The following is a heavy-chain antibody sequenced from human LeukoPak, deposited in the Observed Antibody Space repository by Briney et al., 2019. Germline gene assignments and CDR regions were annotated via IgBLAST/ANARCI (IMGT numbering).Heavy chain of an antibody. J-gene: IGHJ6*03. Sequence: GGSLRLSCAASGFTFSSYAMSWVRQAPGKGLEWVSAISGSGGSTYYADYVKGRFTISRDNSKNTLYLQMNSLRAEDTAVYYCAKGMITIFGVVGGNMDVWGKGTTVTVSS. CDR2: ISGSGGST. D-gene: IGHD3-3*01. V-gene: IGHV3-23*01. CDR3: AKGMITIFGVVGGNMDV. CDR1: GFTFSSYA.